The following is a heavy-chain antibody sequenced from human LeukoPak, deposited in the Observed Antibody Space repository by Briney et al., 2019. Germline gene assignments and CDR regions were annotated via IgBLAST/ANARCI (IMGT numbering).Heavy chain of an antibody. CDR3: ARRLSYYGMDV. J-gene: IGHJ6*02. V-gene: IGHV3-48*03. D-gene: IGHD3-16*02. CDR1: GFTFSSYE. Sequence: GGSLRLSCAASGFTFSSYEMIWVRQAPGKGLEWILKISFSGDTMHSADSVKGRFTTSRDNAKNSLYLQMSSLRAEDTAVYYCARRLSYYGMDVWGQGTTAIVSS. CDR2: ISFSGDTM.